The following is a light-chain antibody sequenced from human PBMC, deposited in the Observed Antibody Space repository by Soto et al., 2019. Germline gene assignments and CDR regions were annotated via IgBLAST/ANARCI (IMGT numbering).Light chain of an antibody. Sequence: DVVLTQTPLSSPVTLGQSASISCRSSQSLLYSDGNIYLSWLQQRPGQPPRLLIHKISDRFSGVTDSDRGSGAVTNCTLKISRVEAEDVGIYYCVQFSHFTWTVVQGTTGEI. J-gene: IGKJ1*01. CDR1: QSLLYSDGNIY. CDR2: KIS. CDR3: VQFSHFTWT. V-gene: IGKV2-24*01.